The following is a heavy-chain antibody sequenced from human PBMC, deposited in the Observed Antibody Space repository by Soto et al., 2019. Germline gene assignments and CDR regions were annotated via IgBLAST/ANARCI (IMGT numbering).Heavy chain of an antibody. CDR1: GFTFRNYG. CDR3: ARDFPPRGYCSGGSCYDPASYYYYGMDV. D-gene: IGHD2-15*01. V-gene: IGHV3-33*01. J-gene: IGHJ6*02. CDR2: IWYYGSNK. Sequence: PGASLRLSYAGSGFTFRNYGLHWVRQARGQGLAWVAVIWYYGSNKYYADSVKGRFTISRDNSKNTLYLQMNSLRAEDTAVYYCARDFPPRGYCSGGSCYDPASYYYYGMDVWGQGT.